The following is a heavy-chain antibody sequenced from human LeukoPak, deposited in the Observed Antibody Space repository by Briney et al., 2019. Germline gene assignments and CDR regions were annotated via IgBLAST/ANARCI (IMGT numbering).Heavy chain of an antibody. V-gene: IGHV3-23*01. CDR2: ISGGGGDT. CDR3: AKEGTMVRGEGYFDY. CDR1: GFIFSNYG. D-gene: IGHD3-10*01. J-gene: IGHJ4*02. Sequence: GGSLRLSCAASGFIFSNYGMSWVRQVPGKGLEWVSAISGGGGDTYYLDSVKGRFTISRDNSKNTLFLQINSLRAEDTAIYYCAKEGTMVRGEGYFDYWGQGALVIVSS.